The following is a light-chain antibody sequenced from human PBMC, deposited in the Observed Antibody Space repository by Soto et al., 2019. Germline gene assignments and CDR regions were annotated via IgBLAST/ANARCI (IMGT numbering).Light chain of an antibody. Sequence: DIQMTESPSTLSASVGDRVTITCRASQGISSWLSWYQQKPGKAPKLLIYKASSLESGVSSRFSGSGSGTEFTLTISSLQPDDFATYYCQQYNSYPWTVGPGTKVEIK. CDR2: KAS. CDR3: QQYNSYPWT. CDR1: QGISSW. V-gene: IGKV1-5*03. J-gene: IGKJ1*01.